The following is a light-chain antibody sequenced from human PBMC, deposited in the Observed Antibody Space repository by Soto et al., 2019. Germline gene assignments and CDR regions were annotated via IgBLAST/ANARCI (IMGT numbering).Light chain of an antibody. CDR2: LAS. CDR1: QSLLNSNGDNY. V-gene: IGKV2-28*01. CDR3: MECLQTWT. J-gene: IGKJ1*01. Sequence: DIVMTQSPLSLTVTPGEPASISCRSSQSLLNSNGDNYLAWYLQKPGQSPQLLIYLASNRASGVPDRFSGSGSGTDFTLEISRVEAEDVEVYYCMECLQTWTFGQGTKVEIK.